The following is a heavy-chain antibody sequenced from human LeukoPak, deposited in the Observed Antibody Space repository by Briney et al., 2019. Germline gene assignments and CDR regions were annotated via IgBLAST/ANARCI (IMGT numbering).Heavy chain of an antibody. CDR3: AKSSLVTPYDY. V-gene: IGHV3-23*01. D-gene: IGHD2-15*01. CDR2: ISGSGGST. J-gene: IGHJ4*02. Sequence: PGGSLRLSCAASGFTFSSCAMRWVRQAPGKGLEWVSSISGSGGSTYYADYVKGRFTISRDNSKNTLDLQMNSLRAEDTAVYYCAKSSLVTPYDYWGQGTLVSVSS. CDR1: GFTFSSCA.